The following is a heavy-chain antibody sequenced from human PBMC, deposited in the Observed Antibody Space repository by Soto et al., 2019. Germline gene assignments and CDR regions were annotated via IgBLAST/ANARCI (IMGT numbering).Heavy chain of an antibody. CDR2: ISYDGRNK. D-gene: IGHD3-16*01. CDR3: ARDRGRDYYYGMDV. CDR1: GFTFSSYA. Sequence: QVQLVESGGGVVQPGRSLRLSCAASGFTFSSYAMHWVRQAPGKGLEWVAVISYDGRNKYYADSVKGRFTISRDNSQNTLYLQMNSLRAEDTAVYYCARDRGRDYYYGMDVWGQGTTVTVSS. V-gene: IGHV3-30*04. J-gene: IGHJ6*02.